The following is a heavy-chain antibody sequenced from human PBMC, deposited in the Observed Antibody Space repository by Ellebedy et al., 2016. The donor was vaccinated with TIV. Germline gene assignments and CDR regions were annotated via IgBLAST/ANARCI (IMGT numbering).Heavy chain of an antibody. D-gene: IGHD1-1*01. J-gene: IGHJ1*01. Sequence: GESLKISCAASGFNFRNAWMNWVRQAPGRGLEWIGRIKTKTEDDATEYVAPLSGIFTISRDDSKDTVYLHMNSLKTEDTGIYYCTTRTTHSYQNWGQGTLVTVSS. V-gene: IGHV3-15*07. CDR1: GFNFRNAW. CDR2: IKTKTEDDAT. CDR3: TTRTTHSYQN.